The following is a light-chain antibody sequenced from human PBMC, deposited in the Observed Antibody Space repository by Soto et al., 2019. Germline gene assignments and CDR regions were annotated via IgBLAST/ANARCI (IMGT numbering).Light chain of an antibody. CDR1: TSDLAGYNY. CDR2: EVI. Sequence: QSALTQPASVSGSPGQSITISCIGTTSDLAGYNYVSWYQQYPGKAPKLMIYEVINRSSGVSNRFSGSKSANSASLTISGLQAEDEADYYCSSYTTTSTILFGGGTKVTVL. CDR3: SSYTTTSTIL. J-gene: IGLJ2*01. V-gene: IGLV2-14*01.